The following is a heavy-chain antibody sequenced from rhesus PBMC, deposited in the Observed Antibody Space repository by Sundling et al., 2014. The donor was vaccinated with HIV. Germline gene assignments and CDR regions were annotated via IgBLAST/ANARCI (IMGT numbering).Heavy chain of an antibody. D-gene: IGHD3-3*01. CDR2: IGGSGGSK. V-gene: IGHV4-106*01. CDR3: AREWAPVGWTGYYFYGLDS. Sequence: QVQVQESGPGLVKPSETLSLTCAVSGGSISDNYYWNWIRQPPGKGLEWIGYIGGSGGSKKYNPSLKSRVTLSVDTSKNQFSLKLSSVTAADTAVYYCAREWAPVGWTGYYFYGLDSWGQGVVFTVSS. CDR1: GGSISDNYY. J-gene: IGHJ6*01.